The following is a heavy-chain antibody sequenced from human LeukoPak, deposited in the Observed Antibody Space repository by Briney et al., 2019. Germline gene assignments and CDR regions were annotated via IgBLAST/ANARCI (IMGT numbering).Heavy chain of an antibody. J-gene: IGHJ4*02. CDR2: IYYSGST. Sequence: TSETLSLTCTVSGGSVSSDSYYWNWIRQPPGKGLEWIGYIYYSGSTSYSPSLKSRVTISVDTSKNQFSLKLSSVTAADTAVYYCARAPRGSSGYFDYWGQGTLVTVSS. V-gene: IGHV4-61*01. CDR3: ARAPRGSSGYFDY. CDR1: GGSVSSDSYY. D-gene: IGHD3-22*01.